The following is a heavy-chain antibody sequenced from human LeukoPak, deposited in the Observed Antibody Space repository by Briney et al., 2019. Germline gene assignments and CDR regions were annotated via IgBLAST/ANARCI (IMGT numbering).Heavy chain of an antibody. CDR2: IRYDGSNK. D-gene: IGHD1-26*01. CDR3: AREALVGATPRSYFDY. J-gene: IGHJ4*02. CDR1: GSTFSSYG. Sequence: GGSLRLSCAASGSTFSSYGMHWVRQAPGKGLEWVAFIRYDGSNKYYADSVKGRFTISRDNSKNTLYLQMNSLRAEDTAVYYCAREALVGATPRSYFDYWGQGTLVTVSS. V-gene: IGHV3-30*02.